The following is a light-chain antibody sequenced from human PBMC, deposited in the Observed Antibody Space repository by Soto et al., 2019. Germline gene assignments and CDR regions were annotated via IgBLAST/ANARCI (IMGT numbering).Light chain of an antibody. V-gene: IGLV2-23*02. J-gene: IGLJ1*01. Sequence: QSALTQPASVSGSPGQSITISCTGNSNEIGGYHLVSWYQHQSGKAPKLIIYKVSQWPSGVSDRFSASKSGNTASLTISGLQAEDEADYYCCSYAGSNWGYVFGTGTKVTV. CDR2: KVS. CDR3: CSYAGSNWGYV. CDR1: SNEIGGYHL.